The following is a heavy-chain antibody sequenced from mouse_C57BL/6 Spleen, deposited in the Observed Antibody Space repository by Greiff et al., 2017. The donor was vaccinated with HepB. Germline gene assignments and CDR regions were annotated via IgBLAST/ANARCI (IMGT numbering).Heavy chain of an antibody. CDR2: IDPNSGGT. D-gene: IGHD4-1*01. CDR3: ARSPLTGLFDY. J-gene: IGHJ2*01. Sequence: QVQLKQPGAELVKPGASVKLSCKASGYTFTSYWMHWVKQRPGRGLEWIGRIDPNSGGTKYNEKFKSKATLTVDKPSSTAYMQLSSLTSEDSAVYYCARSPLTGLFDYWGQGTTLTVSS. CDR1: GYTFTSYW. V-gene: IGHV1-72*01.